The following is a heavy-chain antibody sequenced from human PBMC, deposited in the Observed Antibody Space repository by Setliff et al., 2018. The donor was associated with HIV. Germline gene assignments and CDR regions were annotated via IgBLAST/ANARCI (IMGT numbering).Heavy chain of an antibody. D-gene: IGHD2-2*01. V-gene: IGHV1-46*01. CDR1: GYSLTNYY. CDR2: INPSGGST. CDR3: ARAYCSTTSCSTSYHYYYMDV. J-gene: IGHJ6*03. Sequence: WASVKVSCKASGYSLTNYYMHWVRQAPGQGLEWMGIINPSGGSTSYAQKFQGRVTMTRDTSTSTVYMALSSLRSEDTAVYYCARAYCSTTSCSTSYHYYYMDVWGKGTTVTVSS.